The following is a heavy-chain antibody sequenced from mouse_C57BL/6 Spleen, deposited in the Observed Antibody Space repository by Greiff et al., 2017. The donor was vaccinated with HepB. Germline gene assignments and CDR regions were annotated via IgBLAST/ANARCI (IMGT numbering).Heavy chain of an antibody. D-gene: IGHD1-1*01. J-gene: IGHJ2*01. Sequence: VQLQQSGAELVRPGASVKLSCTASGFNIKDYYMHWVKQRPEQGLEWIGRIDPEDGDTEYAPKFQGKATMTADTSSNTAYLQLSILTSEDTAVYYCTTCYYGSSFDYWGQGTTLTVSS. CDR1: GFNIKDYY. V-gene: IGHV14-1*01. CDR2: IDPEDGDT. CDR3: TTCYYGSSFDY.